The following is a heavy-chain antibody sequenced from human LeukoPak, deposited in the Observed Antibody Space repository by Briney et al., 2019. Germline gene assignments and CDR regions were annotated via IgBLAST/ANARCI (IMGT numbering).Heavy chain of an antibody. CDR3: AKDINQWLAYYYMDV. V-gene: IGHV3-23*01. Sequence: SGGSLRLSCAASGFTFSSYAMSWVRQAPGKGLEWVSAISGSGGSTYYADSAKGRFTISRDNSKNTLYLQMNSLRAEDTAVYYCAKDINQWLAYYYMDVWGKGTTVTVSS. D-gene: IGHD3-22*01. J-gene: IGHJ6*03. CDR1: GFTFSSYA. CDR2: ISGSGGST.